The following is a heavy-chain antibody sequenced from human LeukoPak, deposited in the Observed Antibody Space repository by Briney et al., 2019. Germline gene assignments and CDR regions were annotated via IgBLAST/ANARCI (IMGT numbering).Heavy chain of an antibody. D-gene: IGHD5/OR15-5a*01. Sequence: GGSLRLSCAASGFTFSSYAMSWVRQAPGKGLEWVSTISGSGGSTYYADSVKGRFTISRDNSKNTLYLQMNSLRAEDTAVYYCARSVLGDAFNIWGQGTMVTVSS. CDR2: ISGSGGST. J-gene: IGHJ3*02. V-gene: IGHV3-23*01. CDR3: ARSVLGDAFNI. CDR1: GFTFSSYA.